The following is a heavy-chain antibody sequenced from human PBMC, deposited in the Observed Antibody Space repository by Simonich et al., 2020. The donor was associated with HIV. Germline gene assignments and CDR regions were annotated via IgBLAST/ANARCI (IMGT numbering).Heavy chain of an antibody. CDR1: GGSFSGYY. V-gene: IGHV4-34*01. D-gene: IGHD2-2*01. Sequence: QVQLQQWGAGLLKPSETLSLTCAVYGGSFSGYYWSWIRQPPGKGLEWIGKINHNGSTNYNPALKSRVTISVDTSKNQFSLKLSSVTAADTAVYYCARGFYQRLYYFDYWGQGTLVTVSS. CDR3: ARGFYQRLYYFDY. J-gene: IGHJ4*02. CDR2: INHNGST.